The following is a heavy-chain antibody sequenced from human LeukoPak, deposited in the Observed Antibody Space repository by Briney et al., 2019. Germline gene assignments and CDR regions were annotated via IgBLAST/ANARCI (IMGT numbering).Heavy chain of an antibody. V-gene: IGHV3-21*01. J-gene: IGHJ4*02. D-gene: IGHD2-8*01. CDR3: ARDQSIVLMVYAIAAIDY. CDR1: GFTFSSYS. CDR2: ISSSSSYI. Sequence: GGSLRLSCAASGFTFSSYSMNWVRQAPGKGLEWVSSISSSSSYIYYADSVKGRFTISRDNAKNSLYLQMNSLGAEDTAVYYCARDQSIVLMVYAIAAIDYWGQGTLVTVSS.